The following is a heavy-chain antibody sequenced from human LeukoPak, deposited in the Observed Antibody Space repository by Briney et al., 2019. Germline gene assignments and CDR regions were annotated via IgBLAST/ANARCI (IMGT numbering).Heavy chain of an antibody. D-gene: IGHD6-19*01. Sequence: GGSLRLSCAASGFTFSSYSMNWVRQAPGKGLEWVSSISSSSSYIYYADSVKGRFTIARDNAKNSLYLQMNSLRAEDTAVYYCARHGRRSSGWTQSSRVPFDYWGQGTLVTVSS. CDR1: GFTFSSYS. CDR2: ISSSSSYI. J-gene: IGHJ4*02. V-gene: IGHV3-21*01. CDR3: ARHGRRSSGWTQSSRVPFDY.